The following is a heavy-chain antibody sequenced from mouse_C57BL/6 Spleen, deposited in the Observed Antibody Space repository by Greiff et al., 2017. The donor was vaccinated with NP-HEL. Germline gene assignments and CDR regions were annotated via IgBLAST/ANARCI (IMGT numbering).Heavy chain of an antibody. CDR3: ARTGYDAGYFDY. CDR2: ISSGSSTI. D-gene: IGHD2-3*01. Sequence: EVKLVESGGGLVKPGGSLKLSCAASGFTFSDYGMHWVRQAPEKGLEWVAYISSGSSTIYYADTVKGRFTISRDNAKNTLFLQMTSLRSEDTAMYYCARTGYDAGYFDYWGQGTTLTVSS. J-gene: IGHJ2*01. CDR1: GFTFSDYG. V-gene: IGHV5-17*01.